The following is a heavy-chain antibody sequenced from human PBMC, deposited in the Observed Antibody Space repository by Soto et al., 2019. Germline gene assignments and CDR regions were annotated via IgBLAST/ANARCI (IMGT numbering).Heavy chain of an antibody. D-gene: IGHD2-21*01. CDR3: ASARHIGP. Sequence: GGSLRLSCAASGFTFSNYRMSWVRQAPGKGLEWVANIKQDGSATNYVDSVKGRFTISRDNAENSLYLQMNSLRAEDTAVYYCASARHIGPWGQGTLVTVSS. J-gene: IGHJ5*02. CDR1: GFTFSNYR. CDR2: IKQDGSAT. V-gene: IGHV3-7*01.